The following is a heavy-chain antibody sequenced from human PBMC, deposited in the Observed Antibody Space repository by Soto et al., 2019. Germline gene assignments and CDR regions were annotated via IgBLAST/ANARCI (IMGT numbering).Heavy chain of an antibody. V-gene: IGHV1-46*01. CDR3: APDPGITGTTWSLDY. J-gene: IGHJ4*02. D-gene: IGHD1-20*01. CDR1: GYSFTRDY. CDR2: INPSGGST. Sequence: PVKLSCKTAGYSFTRDYMHCVLQAPGQGLEWMGIINPSGGSTSYAQKFQGRVTMTRDTSTSTVYMELSSLRSEDTAVYYCAPDPGITGTTWSLDYWGQGTLVTVS.